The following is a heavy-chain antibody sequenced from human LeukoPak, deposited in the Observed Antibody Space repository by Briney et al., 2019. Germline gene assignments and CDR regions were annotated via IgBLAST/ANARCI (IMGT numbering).Heavy chain of an antibody. Sequence: PGGSLRLSCAASGFTFSSYAMHWVRQAPGKGLEWVAFIRYDGSNKYYADSVKGRFTISRDNSKNTLYLQMNSLRAEDTAVYYCAKDPGSIEYSSSTGAFDIWGQGTMVTVSS. CDR2: IRYDGSNK. CDR3: AKDPGSIEYSSSTGAFDI. CDR1: GFTFSSYA. J-gene: IGHJ3*02. V-gene: IGHV3-30*02. D-gene: IGHD6-6*01.